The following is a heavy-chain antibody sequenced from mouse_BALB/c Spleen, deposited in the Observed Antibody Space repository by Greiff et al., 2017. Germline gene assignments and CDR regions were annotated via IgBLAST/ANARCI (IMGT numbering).Heavy chain of an antibody. CDR3: ARVDYDRAMDY. CDR1: GFTFSSFG. Sequence: EVKLVESGGGLVQPGGSRKLSCAASGFTFSSFGMHWVRQAPEKGLEWVAYISSGSSTIYYADTVKGRFTISRDNPKNTLFLQMTSLRSEDTAMYYCARVDYDRAMDYWGQGTSVTVSS. D-gene: IGHD2-4*01. V-gene: IGHV5-17*02. J-gene: IGHJ4*01. CDR2: ISSGSSTI.